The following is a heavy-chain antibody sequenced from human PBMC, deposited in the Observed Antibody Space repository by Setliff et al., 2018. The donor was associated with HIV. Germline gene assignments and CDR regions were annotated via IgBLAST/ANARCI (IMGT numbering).Heavy chain of an antibody. Sequence: SETLSLTCTVSGGSISGYHWSWIRQPAVKGLEWIGRIHSSGSTSYNPSLKSRVTMSVDASKNQFSLKVNSVTAADTAIYYCAKDLHPGYFDDWGQGTLVTVSS. CDR1: GGSISGYH. V-gene: IGHV4-4*07. CDR3: AKDLHPGYFDD. J-gene: IGHJ4*02. CDR2: IHSSGST.